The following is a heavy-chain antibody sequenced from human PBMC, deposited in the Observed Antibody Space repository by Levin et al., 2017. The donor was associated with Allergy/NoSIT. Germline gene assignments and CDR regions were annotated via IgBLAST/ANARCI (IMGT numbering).Heavy chain of an antibody. CDR2: INPNSGGT. CDR1: GYTFTGYY. J-gene: IGHJ4*02. D-gene: IGHD5-18*01. Sequence: GESLKISCKASGYTFTGYYMHWVRQAPGQGLEWMGWINPNSGGTNYAQKFQGRVTMTRDTSISTAYMELSRLRSDDTAVYYCAREAFRTSRGYSYGFGARKLLFDYWGQGTLVTVSS. CDR3: AREAFRTSRGYSYGFGARKLLFDY. V-gene: IGHV1-2*02.